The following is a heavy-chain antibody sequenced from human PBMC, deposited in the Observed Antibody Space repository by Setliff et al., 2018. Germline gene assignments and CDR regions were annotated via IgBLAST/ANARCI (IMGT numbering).Heavy chain of an antibody. CDR3: AKGGPVPYYYGMDV. CDR1: GVTVSTNY. J-gene: IGHJ6*02. V-gene: IGHV3-53*05. Sequence: GGSLRLSCAASGVTVSTNYMTWVRQTPGKGLECVSVAYSGGSTYYADSVKGRFTISRDNAKNSLYLQMNSLRAEDMALYYCAKGGPVPYYYGMDVWGQGTTVTVSS. D-gene: IGHD2-2*01. CDR2: AYSGGST.